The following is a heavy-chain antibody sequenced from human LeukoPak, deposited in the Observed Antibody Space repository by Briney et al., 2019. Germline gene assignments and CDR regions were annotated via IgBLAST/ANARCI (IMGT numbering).Heavy chain of an antibody. V-gene: IGHV3-23*01. Sequence: GGSLRLSCAASGFTVSSNYMSWVRQAPGKGLEWVSAISGSGGSTYYADSVKGRFTISRDNSKNTLYLQMNSLRAEDTAVYYCAKDPLSRSPNTGTNWFDPWGQGTLVTVSS. D-gene: IGHD1-14*01. CDR3: AKDPLSRSPNTGTNWFDP. J-gene: IGHJ5*02. CDR1: GFTVSSNY. CDR2: ISGSGGST.